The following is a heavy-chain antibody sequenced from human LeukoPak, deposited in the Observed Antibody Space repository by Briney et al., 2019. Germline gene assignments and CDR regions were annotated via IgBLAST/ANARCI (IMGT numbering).Heavy chain of an antibody. CDR2: ITTTGSGS. Sequence: GGSLRLSCAASGFTFSNYAITCVRQAPGEGLDWGSTITTTGSGSYYAASVKGRFTISRDNSENTVFLQMNSLRAEDTAIYYCARWGTRGKFDYWGQGTLVTVSS. J-gene: IGHJ4*02. CDR3: ARWGTRGKFDY. CDR1: GFTFSNYA. V-gene: IGHV3-23*01. D-gene: IGHD3-16*01.